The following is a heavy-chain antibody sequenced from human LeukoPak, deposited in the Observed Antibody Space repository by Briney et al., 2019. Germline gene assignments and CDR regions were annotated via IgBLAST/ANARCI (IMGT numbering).Heavy chain of an antibody. CDR2: INYSGST. Sequence: SQTLSLTCTVSGGSISSGSYYWSWIRQHPGKGLEWIGYINYSGSTYYNPSLKSRVTISVDTSKNQFSLKLSSVTAADTAVYYCARHGIGSSGRYFDYWGQGTLVTVSS. CDR3: ARHGIGSSGRYFDY. CDR1: GGSISSGSYY. J-gene: IGHJ4*02. V-gene: IGHV4-31*03. D-gene: IGHD6-19*01.